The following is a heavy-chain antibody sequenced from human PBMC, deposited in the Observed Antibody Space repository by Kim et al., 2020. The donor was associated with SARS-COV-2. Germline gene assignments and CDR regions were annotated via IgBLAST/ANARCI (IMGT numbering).Heavy chain of an antibody. CDR3: ARNPRYYYDSSGYLDY. J-gene: IGHJ4*02. CDR2: INPSGGST. Sequence: ASVKVSCKASGYTFTSYYMHWVRQAPGQGLEWMGIINPSGGSTSYAQKFQGRVTMTRDTSTSTVYMELSSLRSEDTAVYYCARNPRYYYDSSGYLDYWGQGTLVTVSS. D-gene: IGHD3-22*01. CDR1: GYTFTSYY. V-gene: IGHV1-46*01.